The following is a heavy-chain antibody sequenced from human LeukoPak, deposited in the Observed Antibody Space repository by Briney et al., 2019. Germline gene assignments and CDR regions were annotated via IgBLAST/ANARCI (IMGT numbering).Heavy chain of an antibody. D-gene: IGHD5-24*01. CDR2: IKQDGSDK. CDR3: ASWRWLQSDFDY. J-gene: IGHJ4*02. Sequence: GGSLRLSCAASGFTFSSYWMSWVRQAPGKGLEWVANIKQDGSDKYYVDSVKGRFTISRDNAKNSLYLQMNSLRAEDTAVYYCASWRWLQSDFDYWGQGTLVTVSS. V-gene: IGHV3-7*01. CDR1: GFTFSSYW.